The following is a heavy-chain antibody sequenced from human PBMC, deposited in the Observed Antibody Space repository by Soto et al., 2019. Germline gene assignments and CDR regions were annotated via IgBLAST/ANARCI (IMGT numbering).Heavy chain of an antibody. CDR3: ARGRGYSYGPYYFDY. Sequence: TLSLTCTVSGGSISSEGYYWSWFRQLPGKGLEWIGDIYYSGTTYHNPSLRSRLTISGDASKNQFSLKLSSVTDADTALYYCARGRGYSYGPYYFDYWGQGTPVTVSS. CDR2: IYYSGTT. D-gene: IGHD5-18*01. J-gene: IGHJ4*02. V-gene: IGHV4-31*03. CDR1: GGSISSEGYY.